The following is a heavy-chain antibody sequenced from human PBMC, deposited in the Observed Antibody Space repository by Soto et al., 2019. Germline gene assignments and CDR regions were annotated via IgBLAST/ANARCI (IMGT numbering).Heavy chain of an antibody. Sequence: SVEVSCKASGATFSSYAISWVRQAPGQGLEWMGGIIPIFGTANYAQKFQGRVTITADKSTSTAYMELSSLRSEDTAVYYCARSTPYYYDSSGHPTRNWFDAWGQGTLVTVSS. CDR3: ARSTPYYYDSSGHPTRNWFDA. V-gene: IGHV1-69*06. CDR1: GATFSSYA. D-gene: IGHD3-22*01. J-gene: IGHJ5*02. CDR2: IIPIFGTA.